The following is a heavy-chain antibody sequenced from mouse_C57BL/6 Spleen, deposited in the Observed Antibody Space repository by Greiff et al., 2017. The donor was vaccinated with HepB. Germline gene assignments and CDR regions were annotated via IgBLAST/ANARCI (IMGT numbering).Heavy chain of an antibody. CDR2: INYDGSST. CDR1: GFTFSDYY. D-gene: IGHD2-1*01. CDR3: ARAYGNYFDY. J-gene: IGHJ2*01. V-gene: IGHV5-16*01. Sequence: EVMLVESEGGLVQPGSSMKLSCTASGFTFSDYYMAWVRQVPEKGLEWVANINYDGSSTYYLDSLKSRFIISRDNAKNILYLQMSSLKSEDTATYYCARAYGNYFDYWGQGTTLTVSS.